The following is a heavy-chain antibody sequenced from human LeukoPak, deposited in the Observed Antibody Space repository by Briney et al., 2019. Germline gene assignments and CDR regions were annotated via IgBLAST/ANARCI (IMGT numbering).Heavy chain of an antibody. CDR2: ISGSGRGGST. D-gene: IGHD3-10*01. CDR3: AKTGSRAQGGLDY. Sequence: GGSLRLSCAASGFTFSSYAMNWVRQAPGKGLEWVSGISGSGRGGSTYYADSVKGRFTISRDNSNNTLHLQMNSLRADDMAVYYCAKTGSRAQGGLDYWGQGTLVTVSS. V-gene: IGHV3-23*01. J-gene: IGHJ4*02. CDR1: GFTFSSYA.